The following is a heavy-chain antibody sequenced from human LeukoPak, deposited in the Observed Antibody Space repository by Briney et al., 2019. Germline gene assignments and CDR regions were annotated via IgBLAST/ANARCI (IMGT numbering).Heavy chain of an antibody. CDR2: INPSGGST. V-gene: IGHV1-46*01. CDR1: GYTFTSYY. Sequence: ASVKVSCKASGYTFTSYYMHWVRQAPGQGLEWMGIINPSGGSTSYAQKFQGRVTMTRDTSTSTVYMELSSLRSEDTAVYYCASPGLDYDFWSGYYTGDYYYGVDVWGQGTTVTVSS. D-gene: IGHD3-3*01. CDR3: ASPGLDYDFWSGYYTGDYYYGVDV. J-gene: IGHJ6*02.